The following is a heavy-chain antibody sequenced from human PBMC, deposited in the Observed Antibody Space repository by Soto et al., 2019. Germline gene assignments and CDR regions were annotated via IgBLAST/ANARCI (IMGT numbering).Heavy chain of an antibody. V-gene: IGHV3-11*01. D-gene: IGHD3-3*01. J-gene: IGHJ4*02. CDR3: ARVAPDQLRFLEWLSWGYFDY. CDR2: ISSSGSTI. Sequence: GGSLRLSCAASGFTFSDYYMSWIRQAPGKGLEWVSYISSSGSTIYYADSVKGRFTISRDNAKNSLYLQMNSLRAEDTAVYYCARVAPDQLRFLEWLSWGYFDYWGQGTLVTVSS. CDR1: GFTFSDYY.